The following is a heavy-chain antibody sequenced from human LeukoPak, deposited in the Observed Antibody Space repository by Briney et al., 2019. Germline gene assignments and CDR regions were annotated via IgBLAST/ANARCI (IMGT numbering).Heavy chain of an antibody. CDR3: ARESTVTTGAFDI. J-gene: IGHJ3*02. V-gene: IGHV1-69*04. Sequence: ASVKVSCKASGGTFSSYTISWVRHAPGQGLEWMGRIIPILGIANYAQKFQGRVTITADKSTSTAYMELSSLRSEDTAVYYCARESTVTTGAFDIWGQGTMVTVSS. D-gene: IGHD4-11*01. CDR2: IIPILGIA. CDR1: GGTFSSYT.